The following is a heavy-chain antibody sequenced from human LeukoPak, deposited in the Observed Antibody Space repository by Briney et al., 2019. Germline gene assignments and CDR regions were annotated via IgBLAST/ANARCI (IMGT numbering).Heavy chain of an antibody. Sequence: GGSLRFSCTASGFTFGDYAMSWFRQAPGKGLEWVGFIRSKAYGGTTEYVASVKGRFTISRDDSKSIAYLQMNSLKTEDTAVYYCTRDKYDFWSGYYCYWGQGTLVTVSS. CDR2: IRSKAYGGTT. V-gene: IGHV3-49*03. CDR3: TRDKYDFWSGYYCY. D-gene: IGHD3-3*01. CDR1: GFTFGDYA. J-gene: IGHJ4*02.